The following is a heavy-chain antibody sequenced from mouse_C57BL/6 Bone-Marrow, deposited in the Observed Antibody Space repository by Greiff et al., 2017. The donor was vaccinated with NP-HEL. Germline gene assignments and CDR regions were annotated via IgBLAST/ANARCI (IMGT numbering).Heavy chain of an antibody. CDR3: ARGGYGSSLFDY. V-gene: IGHV1-64*01. CDR1: GYTFTSYW. Sequence: QVQLKQPGAELVKPGASVKLSCKVSGYTFTSYWMHWVKQRPGQGLEWIGMIHPNSGSTNYNEKFKSKATLTVDKSSSTAYMQLSSLTSEDSAVYYCARGGYGSSLFDYWGQGTTLTVSS. J-gene: IGHJ2*01. CDR2: IHPNSGST. D-gene: IGHD1-1*01.